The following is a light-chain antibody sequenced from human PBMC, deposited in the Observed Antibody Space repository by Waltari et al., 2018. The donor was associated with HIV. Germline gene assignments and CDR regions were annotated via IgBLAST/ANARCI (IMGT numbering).Light chain of an antibody. Sequence: QSALTQPASVSGSPGQSLTISCSGTNNYNHVSWYHQYPGKAPKLLLYDVTKRPSGVSNRFSGSKSGNTASLTISGLQAEDEGDYHCCSYAGGSTLVFGGGTKLTVL. V-gene: IGLV2-23*02. CDR3: CSYAGGSTLV. CDR2: DVT. CDR1: NNYNH. J-gene: IGLJ2*01.